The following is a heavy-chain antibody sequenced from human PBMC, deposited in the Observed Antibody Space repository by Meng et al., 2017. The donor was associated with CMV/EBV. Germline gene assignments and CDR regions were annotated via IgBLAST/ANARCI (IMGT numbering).Heavy chain of an antibody. CDR3: ATGGSTTDHREIDWFDP. D-gene: IGHD3-16*01. V-gene: IGHV1-24*01. Sequence: QVHLGESGAEVKKPGASVKVSCKVSGYTLTELSMHWVRQAPGKGLEWMGGFDPEGGETIYAQKFQGRVTMTEDTSTDTAYMELSSLRSEDTAVYYCATGGSTTDHREIDWFDPWGQGTLVTVSS. CDR1: GYTLTELS. J-gene: IGHJ5*02. CDR2: FDPEGGET.